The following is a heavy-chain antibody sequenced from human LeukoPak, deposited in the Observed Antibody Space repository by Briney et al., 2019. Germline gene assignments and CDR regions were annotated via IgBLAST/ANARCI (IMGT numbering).Heavy chain of an antibody. D-gene: IGHD3-9*01. J-gene: IGHJ4*02. CDR1: GGSISSGGYY. Sequence: SETLPFTCTVSGGSISSGGYYWSWIRQHPGKGLEWIGYIYYSGSTYYNPSLKSRVTISVDTSKNQFSLKLSSVTAADTAVYYCARGNDILTIDYWGQGTLVTVSS. V-gene: IGHV4-31*03. CDR3: ARGNDILTIDY. CDR2: IYYSGST.